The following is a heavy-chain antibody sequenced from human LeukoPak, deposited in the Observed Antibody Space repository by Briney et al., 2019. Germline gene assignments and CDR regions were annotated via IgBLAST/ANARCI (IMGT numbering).Heavy chain of an antibody. CDR1: GGSFSGYY. CDR2: INHSGST. V-gene: IGHV4-34*01. Sequence: SETLSLTCAVYGGSFSGYYWSLIRQPPGKGLEWIGEINHSGSTNYNPSLKSRVTISVDTSKNQFSLKLSSVTAADTAVYYCARARRTYTIFGVVITPASGFDPWGQGTLVTVSS. J-gene: IGHJ5*02. D-gene: IGHD3-3*01. CDR3: ARARRTYTIFGVVITPASGFDP.